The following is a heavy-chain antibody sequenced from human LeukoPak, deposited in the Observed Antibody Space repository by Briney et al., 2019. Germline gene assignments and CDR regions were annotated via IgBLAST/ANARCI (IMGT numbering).Heavy chain of an antibody. CDR3: ARVSTAVSLAIDY. CDR2: VSSSSRYM. J-gene: IGHJ4*02. Sequence: GGSLRLSCAASGFTFSNYNMNCVRQAPGKGLEWVSVVSSSSRYMYYADSVKGRFTISRDNAKNSLYLQMNSLRAEDTAVYYCARVSTAVSLAIDYWGQGTLVTVST. CDR1: GFTFSNYN. V-gene: IGHV3-21*06. D-gene: IGHD6-13*01.